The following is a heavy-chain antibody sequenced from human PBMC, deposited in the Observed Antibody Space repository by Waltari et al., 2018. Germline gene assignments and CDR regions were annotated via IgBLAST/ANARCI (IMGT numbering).Heavy chain of an antibody. CDR3: ARVVAVAGTVWFDP. CDR2: IYSGGST. CDR1: GFTVSSNY. J-gene: IGHJ5*02. Sequence: EVQLVESGGGLIQPGGSLRLSCAASGFTVSSNYMSWVRQAPGKGLEWVSVIYSGGSTYYADSVKGRFTISRDNSKNTLYLQMNSLRAEDTAVYYCARVVAVAGTVWFDPWGQGTLVTVSS. V-gene: IGHV3-53*01. D-gene: IGHD6-19*01.